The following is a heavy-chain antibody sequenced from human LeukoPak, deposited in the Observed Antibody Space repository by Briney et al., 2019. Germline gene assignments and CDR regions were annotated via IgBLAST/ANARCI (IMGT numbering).Heavy chain of an antibody. V-gene: IGHV3-33*06. CDR3: AKEGTSSSWYYYYYYMEV. J-gene: IGHJ6*03. CDR1: GFTFSSYG. CDR2: IWYDGSNK. D-gene: IGHD6-13*01. Sequence: GGSLRLSCAASGFTFSSYGMHWVRQAPGKGLEWVAVIWYDGSNKYYADSVKGRFTISRDNSKNTLYLQMNSLRAEDTAVYYCAKEGTSSSWYYYYYYMEVWGKGTTVTVSS.